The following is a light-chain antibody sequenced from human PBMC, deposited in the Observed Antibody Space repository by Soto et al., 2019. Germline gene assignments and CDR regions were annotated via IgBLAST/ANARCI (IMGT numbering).Light chain of an antibody. V-gene: IGLV1-40*01. CDR3: QSYDSSLSGLV. J-gene: IGLJ2*01. CDR2: GSS. CDR1: RSNIGAGYD. Sequence: QAVVTQPPSVSGAPGQRVTISCVGSRSNIGAGYDVQWYQQFPGTAPKLLIYGSSDRPSGVPDRFSGSKSGTSASLAITGLQAEDEADYYCQSYDSSLSGLVFGGGTKLTVL.